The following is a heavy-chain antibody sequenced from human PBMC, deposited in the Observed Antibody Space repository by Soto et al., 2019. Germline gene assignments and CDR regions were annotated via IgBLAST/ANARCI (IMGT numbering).Heavy chain of an antibody. CDR3: AKERWFEYYYYGMDV. V-gene: IGHV3-30*18. Sequence: PGGSLRLSCAASGFTFNNYGMHWVLQAPGKGLEWVAVISYDGSNKYYADSVKGRFTISRDNSKNTLYLQMNSLRAEDTAVYYCAKERWFEYYYYGMDVWGQGTTVTVSS. D-gene: IGHD3-10*01. CDR1: GFTFNNYG. CDR2: ISYDGSNK. J-gene: IGHJ6*02.